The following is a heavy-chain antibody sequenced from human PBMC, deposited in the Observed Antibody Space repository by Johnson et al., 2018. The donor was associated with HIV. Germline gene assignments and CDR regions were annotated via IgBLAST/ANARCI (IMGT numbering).Heavy chain of an antibody. CDR2: IKRKTDGGTT. CDR1: GFSFSNAW. CDR3: TAHYRNAFDI. J-gene: IGHJ3*02. Sequence: EVQLVESGGGLVKPGESLRLSCAASGFSFSNAWMNWVRQAPGKGLEWVGRIKRKTDGGTTDYAAPVKGRFTLSRDDSKNTLFLQMNSLKTEDTALYYCTAHYRNAFDIWGQGTMVTVSS. D-gene: IGHD1-26*01. V-gene: IGHV3-15*01.